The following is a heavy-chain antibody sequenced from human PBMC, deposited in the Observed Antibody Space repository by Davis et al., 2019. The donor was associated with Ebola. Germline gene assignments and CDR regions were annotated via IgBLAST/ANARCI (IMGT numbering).Heavy chain of an antibody. CDR2: IIPIFGTA. D-gene: IGHD2-15*01. Sequence: SVKVSCKASGGTFSSYAISWVRQAPGQGLEWMGGIIPIFGTANYAQKFQGRVTITADESTSTAYMELSSLRSEDTAVYYCAREWDCSGGSCYYFDYWGQGTLVTVSS. CDR1: GGTFSSYA. V-gene: IGHV1-69*13. J-gene: IGHJ4*02. CDR3: AREWDCSGGSCYYFDY.